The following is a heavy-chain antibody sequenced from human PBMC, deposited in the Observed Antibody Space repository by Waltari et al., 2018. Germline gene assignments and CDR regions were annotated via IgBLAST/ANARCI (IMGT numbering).Heavy chain of an antibody. Sequence: QVQLQQWGAGLLKPSETLSLTCAVYGGSFSGYYWSWIRQPPGKGLEWIGEINHSGSTNYNPSLKSRVTISVDTSKNQFSLKLSSVTAADTAVYYCARGSSYWWRGYFDYWGQGTLVTVSS. J-gene: IGHJ4*02. CDR1: GGSFSGYY. D-gene: IGHD2-8*02. V-gene: IGHV4-34*01. CDR2: INHSGST. CDR3: ARGSSYWWRGYFDY.